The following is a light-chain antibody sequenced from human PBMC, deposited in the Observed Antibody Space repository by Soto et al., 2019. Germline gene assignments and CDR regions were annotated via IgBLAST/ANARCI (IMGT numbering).Light chain of an antibody. CDR1: SSDVGGYNY. J-gene: IGLJ2*01. V-gene: IGLV2-14*01. CDR3: SSYTSSTTLVV. Sequence: QSALTQPASVSGSPGQSITISCTGTSSDVGGYNYVSWYQQHPGKAPRLMIYDVSNRPSGVSNRFSGSKSGNTASLTTSGLPAEHEADYYCSSYTSSTTLVVFGGGTKLTVL. CDR2: DVS.